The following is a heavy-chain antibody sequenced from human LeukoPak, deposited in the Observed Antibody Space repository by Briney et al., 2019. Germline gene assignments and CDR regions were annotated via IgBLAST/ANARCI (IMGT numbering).Heavy chain of an antibody. CDR2: INQDGRKK. CDR3: AKWMGRDS. CDR1: GFSSSSYS. D-gene: IGHD6-19*01. J-gene: IGHJ4*02. Sequence: GGSLRLSCAASGFSSSSYSMNWVRQAPGKGLEWVANINQDGRKKFYVDSVEGRFTISRDDAKTSLFLQMNSLRVEDTAVYYCAKWMGRDSWGQGTLVIVSS. V-gene: IGHV3-7*02.